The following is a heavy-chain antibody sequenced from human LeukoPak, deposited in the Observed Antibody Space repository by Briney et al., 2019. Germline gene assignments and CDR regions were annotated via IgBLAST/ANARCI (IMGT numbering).Heavy chain of an antibody. V-gene: IGHV1-46*01. CDR3: ARAPDYGDYDGGFDS. D-gene: IGHD4-17*01. CDR1: GYTFTSYY. CDR2: INPSGGST. J-gene: IGHJ5*01. Sequence: ASVKVSCKASGYTFTSYYMHWVRQAPGQGLEWMGIINPSGGSTSYAQKFEGRVTMTRDTSTSTAYMELSSLRSEDTAVYYCARAPDYGDYDGGFDSWGQGTLVTVSS.